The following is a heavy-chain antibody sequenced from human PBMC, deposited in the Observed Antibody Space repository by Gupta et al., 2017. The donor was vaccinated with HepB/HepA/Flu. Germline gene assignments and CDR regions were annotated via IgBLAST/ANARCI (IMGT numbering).Heavy chain of an antibody. Sequence: QVQLQQWGAGLLMPSETLSLTCAVYGGSISGYYWTWIRQPPGRGLEWIGEISQSGNTKYDPSLKSRVTISVDTSKNQFSLKLSSVTAADTAMYYCASGVRFRRVGYGGVGFDYWGQGTLGTVSS. J-gene: IGHJ4*02. V-gene: IGHV4-34*01. CDR1: GGSISGYY. CDR2: ISQSGNT. D-gene: IGHD5-24*01. CDR3: ASGVRFRRVGYGGVGFDY.